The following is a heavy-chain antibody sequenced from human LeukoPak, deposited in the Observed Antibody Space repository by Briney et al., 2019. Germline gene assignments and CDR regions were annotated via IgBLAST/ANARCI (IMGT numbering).Heavy chain of an antibody. V-gene: IGHV1-2*02. J-gene: IGHJ5*02. CDR3: AREVVPAAPNWFDP. CDR2: INPNSGGT. CDR1: GYTFTGYY. D-gene: IGHD2-2*01. Sequence: ASVKVSCKASGYTFTGYYMHWVRQAPGQGLEWMGWINPNSGGTNYAQKFQGRVTMTRDTSISTAYMELSRLRSDDTAVYYCAREVVPAAPNWFDPWGQGTLVTVSS.